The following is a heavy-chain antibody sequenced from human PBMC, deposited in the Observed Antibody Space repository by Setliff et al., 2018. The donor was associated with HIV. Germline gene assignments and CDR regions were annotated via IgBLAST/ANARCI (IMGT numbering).Heavy chain of an antibody. CDR1: GFTFNNYW. CDR2: IKQDGSEK. D-gene: IGHD1-20*01. Sequence: PGGSLRLSCAASGFTFNNYWMSWVRQIPGKGLEWVANIKQDGSEKYFVDSVRGRFTISRDNAKNSVYLQMNNLKLEDTAVYYCARGGSYNWNYLGYWGQGALVTVSS. CDR3: ARGGSYNWNYLGY. J-gene: IGHJ4*02. V-gene: IGHV3-7*01.